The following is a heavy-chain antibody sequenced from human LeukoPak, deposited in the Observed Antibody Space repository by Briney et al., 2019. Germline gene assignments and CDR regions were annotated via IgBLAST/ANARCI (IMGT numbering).Heavy chain of an antibody. CDR2: IGGRVGGT. Sequence: PVGSLRLSPAPSRFIFSEYAVSSVRGAPGKGVECVSAIGGRVGGTYYADSVKGRFTVSRDDPKNTLYLQMNTLRVEDTAVYYCAKWGDYDILTGYYDSDYGGHGTLVTVSS. J-gene: IGHJ4*01. CDR3: AKWGDYDILTGYYDSDY. V-gene: IGHV3-23*01. D-gene: IGHD3-9*01. CDR1: RFIFSEYA.